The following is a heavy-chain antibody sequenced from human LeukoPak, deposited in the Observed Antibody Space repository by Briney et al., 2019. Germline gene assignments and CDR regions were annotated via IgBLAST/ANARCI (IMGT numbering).Heavy chain of an antibody. V-gene: IGHV3-43D*03. CDR3: AKDTYGDGYTEGGIDY. CDR1: GFTFSSYA. Sequence: GRSLRLSCAASGFTFSSYAMHWVRQAPGKGLEWVSLISWDGGSTYYADSVKGRFTISRDNSKNSLYLQMNSLRAEDTALYYCAKDTYGDGYTEGGIDYWGQGTLVTVSS. J-gene: IGHJ4*02. D-gene: IGHD5-24*01. CDR2: ISWDGGST.